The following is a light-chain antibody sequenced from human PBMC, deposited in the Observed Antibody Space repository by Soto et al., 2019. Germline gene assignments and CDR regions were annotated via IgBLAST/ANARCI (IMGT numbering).Light chain of an antibody. V-gene: IGLV2-14*01. CDR2: EVT. J-gene: IGLJ2*01. Sequence: QSVLTQPASVSGSPGQSITISCTGTTNDIGGFNAVSWYRRHSGTAPRLLIYEVTNRPSGVSDRFSGSKSGITASLTISGLQADDEADYFCFSYTHSSTWIFGGGTQLTVL. CDR1: TNDIGGFNA. CDR3: FSYTHSSTWI.